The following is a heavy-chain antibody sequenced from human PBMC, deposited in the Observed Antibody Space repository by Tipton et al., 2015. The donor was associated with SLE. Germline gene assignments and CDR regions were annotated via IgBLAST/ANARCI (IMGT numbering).Heavy chain of an antibody. Sequence: TLSLTCTVSGGSIRSSSWSWIRQRPGKGLEWLGSMYDSGRTNYNPSLNSRVTISGDTSKNHFSLQLTYVTPSDTAVYYCARVSSAFSIWGQGTMVTVSS. CDR1: GGSIRSSS. J-gene: IGHJ3*02. CDR3: ARVSSAFSI. CDR2: MYDSGRT. V-gene: IGHV4-59*01.